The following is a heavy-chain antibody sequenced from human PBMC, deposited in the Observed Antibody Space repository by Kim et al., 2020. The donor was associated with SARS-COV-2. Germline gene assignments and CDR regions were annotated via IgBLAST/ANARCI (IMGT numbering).Heavy chain of an antibody. CDR1: GGSISSSSYY. D-gene: IGHD1-26*01. CDR2: IYYSGST. V-gene: IGHV4-39*01. CDR3: ARRHVHVGATDY. J-gene: IGHJ4*02. Sequence: SETLSLTCTVSGGSISSSSYYWGSIRQPPGKGLEWIGSIYYSGSTYYNPSLKSRVTISVDTSKNQFSLKLSSVTAADTAVYYCARRHVHVGATDYWGQGTLVTVSS.